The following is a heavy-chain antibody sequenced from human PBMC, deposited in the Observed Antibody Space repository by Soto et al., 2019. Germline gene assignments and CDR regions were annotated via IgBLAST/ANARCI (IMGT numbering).Heavy chain of an antibody. CDR1: GGTGIDGSYY. CDR2: IFDSGST. J-gene: IGHJ5*02. D-gene: IGHD2-2*01. V-gene: IGHV4-61*01. CDR3: ARDLRCRCRPTDIVVVTAATASWFEP. Sequence: SEILRHSYTVSGGTGIDGSYYWTWIRQPPGKGLEWIGYIFDSGSTSYNPSLKSRVTISVDRSKNQFSLKLSSVTAADTAVYYCARDLRCRCRPTDIVVVTAATASWFEPWGQGTLVTVSS.